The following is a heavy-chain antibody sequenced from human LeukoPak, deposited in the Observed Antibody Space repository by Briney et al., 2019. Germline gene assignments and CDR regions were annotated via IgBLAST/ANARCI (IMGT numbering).Heavy chain of an antibody. CDR1: GFTFSSYA. CDR2: ISSSGGST. Sequence: AGGSLRLSCAASGFTFSSYAMSWVRQAPGKGLEWVSTISSSGGSTYYADSVKGRFTISRDNSKNTLSLQMSSLRAEDTAVYHSAKGTIGAFEIWGQGTIVHVSS. CDR3: AKGTIGAFEI. D-gene: IGHD1/OR15-1a*01. V-gene: IGHV3-23*01. J-gene: IGHJ3*02.